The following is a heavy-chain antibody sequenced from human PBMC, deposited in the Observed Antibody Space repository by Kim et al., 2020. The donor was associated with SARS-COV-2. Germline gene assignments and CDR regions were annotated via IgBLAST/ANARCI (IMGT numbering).Heavy chain of an antibody. CDR2: FDPADGET. Sequence: ASVKVSCKVSGYTLTELSMHWVRQAPGKGLEWMGGFDPADGETTYAQKFQGRVTMTEDTSSDTAYMELSSLRSEDTAVYYCATVRLKGIVVVPDYYGMDVWGQGTTVTASS. D-gene: IGHD2-2*01. V-gene: IGHV1-24*01. CDR3: ATVRLKGIVVVPDYYGMDV. J-gene: IGHJ6*02. CDR1: GYTLTELS.